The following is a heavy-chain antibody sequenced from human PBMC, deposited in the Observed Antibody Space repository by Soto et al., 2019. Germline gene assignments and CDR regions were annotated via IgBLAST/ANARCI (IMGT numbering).Heavy chain of an antibody. CDR3: AKDVHYDIVTGIEYFHH. CDR1: GFTFSSYA. D-gene: IGHD3-9*01. Sequence: EVQLLEPGGGLVQPGGSLRLSCAASGFTFSSYAMSWVRRAPGKGLEWVSAISGSARSTKYADSVKGRFTISRDNSKNTLFLQMSSLRAEDTAVYYCAKDVHYDIVTGIEYFHHWAQGTLVTVSS. V-gene: IGHV3-23*01. J-gene: IGHJ1*01. CDR2: ISGSARST.